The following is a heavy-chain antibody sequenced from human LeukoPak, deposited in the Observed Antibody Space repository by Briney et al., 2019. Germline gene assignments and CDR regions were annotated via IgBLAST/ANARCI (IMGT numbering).Heavy chain of an antibody. V-gene: IGHV3-53*01. J-gene: IGHJ5*02. CDR3: AREGRGAFDP. D-gene: IGHD3-10*01. CDR2: IFSGGDT. CDR1: GFTVSPNY. Sequence: PGGSLRLSCAASGFTVSPNYMNWVRQAPGEGLEWVSIIFSGGDTYYADSVKGRFTISRDDSKNTLYLQMNSLRAEDTAVYYCAREGRGAFDPWGQGTLVTVSS.